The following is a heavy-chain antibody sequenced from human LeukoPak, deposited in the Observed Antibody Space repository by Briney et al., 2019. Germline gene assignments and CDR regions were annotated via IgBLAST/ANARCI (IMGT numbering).Heavy chain of an antibody. J-gene: IGHJ4*02. D-gene: IGHD2-2*01. Sequence: ASVKVSCKASGGTFSSYAISWVRQAPGQGLEWMGWISAYNGNTNYAQKLQGRVTMTTDTSTSTAYMELRSLRSDDTAVYYCARARGYCSSTSCYGEFFDYWGQGTLVTVSS. CDR3: ARARGYCSSTSCYGEFFDY. CDR1: GGTFSSYA. CDR2: ISAYNGNT. V-gene: IGHV1-18*01.